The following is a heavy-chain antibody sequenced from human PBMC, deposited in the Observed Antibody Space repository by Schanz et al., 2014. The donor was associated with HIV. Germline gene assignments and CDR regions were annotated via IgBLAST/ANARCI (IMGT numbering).Heavy chain of an antibody. Sequence: EVQLVESGGGLVQPGGSLRLSCAASGFTFSRYWMTWVRQAPGKGLEWVANIKEDGSEKYHADSVKGRFTISRDNARTSLYLQMNSLRAEDTAVYYCARVFGRTYGWPDYWGQGTLVTVSS. V-gene: IGHV3-7*03. CDR1: GFTFSRYW. CDR2: IKEDGSEK. J-gene: IGHJ4*02. CDR3: ARVFGRTYGWPDY. D-gene: IGHD3-10*01.